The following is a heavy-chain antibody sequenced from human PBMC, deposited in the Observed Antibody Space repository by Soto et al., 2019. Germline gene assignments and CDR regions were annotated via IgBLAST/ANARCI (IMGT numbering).Heavy chain of an antibody. D-gene: IGHD3-22*01. J-gene: IGHJ4*02. CDR2: ISAYNGNT. CDR3: ARVYPATYYYDSSGFDY. CDR1: GYTFTSYG. V-gene: IGHV1-18*01. Sequence: ASVKVSCKXSGYTFTSYGISWVRQAPGQGLEWMGWISAYNGNTNYAQKLQGRVTMTTDTSTSTAYMELRSLRSDDTAVYYCARVYPATYYYDSSGFDYWGQGTLVTVSS.